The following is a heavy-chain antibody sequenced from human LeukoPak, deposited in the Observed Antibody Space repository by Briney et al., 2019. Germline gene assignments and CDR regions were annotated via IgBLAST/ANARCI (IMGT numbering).Heavy chain of an antibody. CDR2: IRYDGSNK. Sequence: GGSLGLSCAASGFTFNSYGMHWVRQAPGKGLEWVAFIRYDGSNKYYADSVKGRFTISRDNSKNTLYLQMNSLRAEDTAVYYCAKDPPQPRSSWFDYWGQGTLVTVSS. J-gene: IGHJ4*02. V-gene: IGHV3-30*02. D-gene: IGHD6-13*01. CDR1: GFTFNSYG. CDR3: AKDPPQPRSSWFDY.